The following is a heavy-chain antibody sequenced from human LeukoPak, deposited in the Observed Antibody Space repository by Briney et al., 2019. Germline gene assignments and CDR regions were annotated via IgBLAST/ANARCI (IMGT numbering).Heavy chain of an antibody. CDR2: INHSGST. Sequence: SETLSLTCAVYGGSFSGYYWSWIRQPPGKGLEWIGEINHSGSTNYNPSLKSRVTLSVQTSRNQFSLKLNSVTAADTAVYYCAKSNGYGLIDIWGQGTMVTVSS. D-gene: IGHD3-22*01. V-gene: IGHV4-34*01. CDR3: AKSNGYGLIDI. CDR1: GGSFSGYY. J-gene: IGHJ3*02.